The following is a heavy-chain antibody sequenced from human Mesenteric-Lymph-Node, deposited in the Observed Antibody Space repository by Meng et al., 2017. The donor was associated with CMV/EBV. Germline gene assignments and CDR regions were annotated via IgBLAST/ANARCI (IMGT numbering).Heavy chain of an antibody. Sequence: LQQWGAGLLKPSDTPPLPWPVYGGSFSGYYWSWSRQPPGKGLEWIGEINHSGSTNYNPSLKSRVTISVDTSKNQFSLKLSSVTAADTAVYYCARHQRWLKSEGGFNYWGQGTLVTVSS. CDR1: GGSFSGYY. J-gene: IGHJ4*02. CDR3: ARHQRWLKSEGGFNY. V-gene: IGHV4-34*01. D-gene: IGHD4-23*01. CDR2: INHSGST.